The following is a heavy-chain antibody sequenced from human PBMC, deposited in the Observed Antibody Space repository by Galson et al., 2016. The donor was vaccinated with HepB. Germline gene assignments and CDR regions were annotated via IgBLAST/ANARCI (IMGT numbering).Heavy chain of an antibody. CDR3: AHTNYGFESCYYRRWHFDV. Sequence: PALVKPTQTLTLSCSFSGFSLSSNGEAVGWIRQPPGKALEWLAMIYWDDDKRFSPSLNSRLTITKDTSNNQVFLTLTNMDPVDTGTYYCAHTNYGFESCYYRRWHFDVWGRGTLVTVSS. CDR1: GFSLSSNGEA. CDR2: IYWDDDK. V-gene: IGHV2-5*02. J-gene: IGHJ2*01. D-gene: IGHD3-3*01.